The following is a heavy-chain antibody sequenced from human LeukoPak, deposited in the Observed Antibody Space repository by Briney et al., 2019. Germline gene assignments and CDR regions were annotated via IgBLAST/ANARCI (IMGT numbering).Heavy chain of an antibody. V-gene: IGHV3-23*01. CDR1: GFTFINYP. J-gene: IGHJ4*02. D-gene: IGHD6-6*01. CDR3: AKDPTSSTAARRFDY. CDR2: ISGSGGST. Sequence: GGSLRLSCAASGFTFINYPLSWVRQAPGKGLEWVSGISGSGGSTYYADSVKGRFTISRDNSKNTLYLQMNSLRAEDTAVYYCAKDPTSSTAARRFDYWGQGTLVTVSS.